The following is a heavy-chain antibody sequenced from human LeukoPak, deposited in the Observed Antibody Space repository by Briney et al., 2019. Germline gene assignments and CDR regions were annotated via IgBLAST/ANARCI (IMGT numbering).Heavy chain of an antibody. J-gene: IGHJ5*02. CDR3: ARDLGSGRNWFDP. CDR1: GGSISSGGHS. Sequence: PSQTQSLTCAVSGGSISSGGHSWSWIRQPPGKGLEWIGYIYHSGGTYYNPSPKSRVTISVDNSKNQFSLKLSSVTAADTAVYYCARDLGSGRNWFDPWGQGILVTVSS. V-gene: IGHV4-30-2*01. CDR2: IYHSGGT. D-gene: IGHD3-10*01.